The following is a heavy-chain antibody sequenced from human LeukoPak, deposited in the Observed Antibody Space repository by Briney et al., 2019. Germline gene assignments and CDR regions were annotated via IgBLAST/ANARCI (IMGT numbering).Heavy chain of an antibody. J-gene: IGHJ5*02. D-gene: IGHD2-2*01. Sequence: GGSLRLSCAASGFTFSSYSMNWVRQAPGKGLEWVPLISDSGGGTYYADSVKGRFTISRDNSKSTLYLQMNSLRAEDTAVYYCAKAYCSSTNCYSPGSWGQGTLVTVSS. CDR2: ISDSGGGT. CDR3: AKAYCSSTNCYSPGS. V-gene: IGHV3-23*01. CDR1: GFTFSSYS.